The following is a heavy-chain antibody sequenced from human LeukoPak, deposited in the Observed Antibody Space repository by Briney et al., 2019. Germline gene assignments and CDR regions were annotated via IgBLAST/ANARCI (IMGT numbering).Heavy chain of an antibody. CDR1: GFTFSSYS. CDR3: ARDFEFSTDYYRKHFDY. D-gene: IGHD3/OR15-3a*01. V-gene: IGHV3-48*01. J-gene: IGHJ4*02. Sequence: GGSLRLSCAASGFTFSSYSMNWVRQAPGKGLEWVSYISSSSSTIYYRDPVKGRFTISRDNAKNSLYLQMNSLRAEDTAVYYCARDFEFSTDYYRKHFDYWGQGTLVTVSS. CDR2: ISSSSSTI.